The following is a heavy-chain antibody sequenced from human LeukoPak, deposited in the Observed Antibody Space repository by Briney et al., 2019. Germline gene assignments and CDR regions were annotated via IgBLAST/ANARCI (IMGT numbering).Heavy chain of an antibody. V-gene: IGHV3-9*01. CDR1: GFTFDDYA. D-gene: IGHD3-9*01. CDR3: AKDDLYYEILTGLDSQDY. Sequence: GGSLRLSCAASGFTFDDYAMHWVRQAPGKGLEWVSGISWNSGSIGYADSVKGRFTISRDNAKNSLYLQMNSLRAEDTAVYYCAKDDLYYEILTGLDSQDYCGQGTLVTVSS. CDR2: ISWNSGSI. J-gene: IGHJ4*02.